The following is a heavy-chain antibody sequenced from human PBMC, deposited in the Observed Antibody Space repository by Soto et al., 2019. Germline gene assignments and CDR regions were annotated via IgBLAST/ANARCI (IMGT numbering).Heavy chain of an antibody. CDR1: GFSFDEYA. CDR3: AKGFCSSARCLTYSYMDV. Sequence: EVQLVESGGGLVQPGRSLRLSCAASGFSFDEYAMHWVRQAPGKGLEWVSGISWNSGTMGYGDSVRGRFTISRDNAKNSLYQQMNSLRAEDTAVYYCAKGFCSSARCLTYSYMDVWGKGTTVTVSS. J-gene: IGHJ6*03. D-gene: IGHD2-2*01. V-gene: IGHV3-9*01. CDR2: ISWNSGTM.